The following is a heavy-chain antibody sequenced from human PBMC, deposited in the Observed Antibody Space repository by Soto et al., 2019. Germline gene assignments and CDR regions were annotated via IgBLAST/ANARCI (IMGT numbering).Heavy chain of an antibody. CDR3: ARDSGGYYYMDV. J-gene: IGHJ6*03. CDR2: IYYSGST. Sequence: QLQLQESGPGLVKPSETLSLTCTVSGGSISSISYYWGWIRQPPGKGLEWIGSIYYSGSTYYNPSLKSRVTKSVDTSKNQFSQKLSSVTAADTAVDDCARDSGGYYYMDVWGKGTTVTVSS. V-gene: IGHV4-39*01. D-gene: IGHD2-21*01. CDR1: GGSISSISYY.